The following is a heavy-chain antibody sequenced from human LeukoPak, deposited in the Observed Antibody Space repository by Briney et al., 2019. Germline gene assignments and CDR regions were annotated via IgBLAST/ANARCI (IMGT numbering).Heavy chain of an antibody. V-gene: IGHV4-59*01. CDR2: IYYSGST. CDR3: ARGLEVTSFYYYYYMDV. J-gene: IGHJ6*03. Sequence: PSETLSLTCTVSGGSISSYYWSWIRQPPGKGLEWIGYIYYSGSTNYNPSLKSRVTISVDTAKNQFSLKLSSVTAADTAVYYCARGLEVTSFYYYYYMDVWGKGTTVTVSS. D-gene: IGHD2-21*02. CDR1: GGSISSYY.